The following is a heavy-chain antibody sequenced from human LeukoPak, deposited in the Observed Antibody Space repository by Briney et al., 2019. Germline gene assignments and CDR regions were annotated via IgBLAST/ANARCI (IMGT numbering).Heavy chain of an antibody. CDR2: VDPEDGET. CDR1: GYTFTDYY. CDR3: ARARQQQLVGPYYFDY. Sequence: ASVKVSCKASGYTFTDYYMHWVQQAPGKGLEWMGRVDPEDGETIYAEKFQGRVTMTRDTSTSTVYMELSSLRSEDTAVYYCARARQQQLVGPYYFDYWGQGTLVTVSS. J-gene: IGHJ4*02. D-gene: IGHD6-13*01. V-gene: IGHV1-69-2*01.